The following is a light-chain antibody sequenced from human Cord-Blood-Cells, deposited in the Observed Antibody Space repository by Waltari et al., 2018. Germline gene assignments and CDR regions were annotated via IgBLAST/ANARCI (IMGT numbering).Light chain of an antibody. J-gene: IGLJ1*01. Sequence: QSALTQPASVSGSPGQSITISCTGTSSDVGGYNLVPWYQQHPGKAPKPMIYEGSKRPSGVSNRFSGSKSGNTASLTISGLQAEDEADYYCCSYAGSSPYVFGTGTKVTVL. CDR2: EGS. CDR1: SSDVGGYNL. V-gene: IGLV2-23*01. CDR3: CSYAGSSPYV.